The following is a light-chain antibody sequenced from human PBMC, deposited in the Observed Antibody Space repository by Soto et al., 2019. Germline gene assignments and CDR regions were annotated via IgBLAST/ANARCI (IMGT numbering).Light chain of an antibody. Sequence: QSALTQPASVSGSPGQSITISCTGTSSDVGSYLVSWYQQHPGKAPKVMIYEVTKRPSGVSDHFSGSKSGNTASLTITGLQAEDEADYFCCSYAGTYTHVIFGGGTKLTVL. J-gene: IGLJ2*01. CDR1: SSDVGSYL. CDR2: EVT. V-gene: IGLV2-23*02. CDR3: CSYAGTYTHVI.